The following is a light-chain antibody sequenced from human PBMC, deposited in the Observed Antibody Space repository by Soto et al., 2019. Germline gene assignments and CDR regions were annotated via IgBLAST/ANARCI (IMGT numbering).Light chain of an antibody. CDR1: SSDFGGYNY. J-gene: IGLJ1*01. CDR2: DVS. Sequence: QSALTQPASVSGAPGQSITISCTGTSSDFGGYNYVSWYQQHPGKAPKLMIYDVSNRPSGVSNRFSGSKSGNTASLTISGLQAEDEADYYCSSYTSSSTLVVFGTGTKVTV. V-gene: IGLV2-14*01. CDR3: SSYTSSSTLVV.